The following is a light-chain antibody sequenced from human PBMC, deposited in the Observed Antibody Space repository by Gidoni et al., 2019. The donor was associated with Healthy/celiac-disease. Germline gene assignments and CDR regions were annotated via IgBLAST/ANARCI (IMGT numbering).Light chain of an antibody. CDR1: SSTIGSNT. V-gene: IGLV1-44*01. Sequence: QSVLTQPPSASGTPGQRVTISCSGSSSTIGSNTVNWYQQLPGTATKLLIYSNNQRPSGVPDRFSGSKSGTSASLAISGLQSEDEADYYCAAWDDSLNGHVVFGGGTKLTVL. CDR3: AAWDDSLNGHVV. CDR2: SNN. J-gene: IGLJ2*01.